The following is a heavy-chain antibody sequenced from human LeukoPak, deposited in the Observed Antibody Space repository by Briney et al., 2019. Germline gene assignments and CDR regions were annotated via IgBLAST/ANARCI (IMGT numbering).Heavy chain of an antibody. J-gene: IGHJ4*02. CDR1: GYSISSGYY. D-gene: IGHD6-19*01. Sequence: PSETLSLTCTVSGYSISSGYYWTWIRQSPGTGLEWIGYMDYSGSTAYNPSLKSRVTISIDTSKKQFSLELSSVTAADTAIYFCARRKRGSGGPFDYWGQGTLVTVSS. V-gene: IGHV4-38-2*02. CDR2: MDYSGST. CDR3: ARRKRGSGGPFDY.